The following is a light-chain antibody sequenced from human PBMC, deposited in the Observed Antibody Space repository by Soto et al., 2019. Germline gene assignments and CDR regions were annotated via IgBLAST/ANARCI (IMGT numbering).Light chain of an antibody. CDR1: QGISSY. J-gene: IGKJ4*01. CDR3: QQYYSYPS. Sequence: AIRMTQSPSSFSASTGDRVTITCRASQGISSYLAWYQQKPGKAPKLLIYAASTLQSGVPSRFSDSGSGTDFTLTISCLQSEDFATYYCQQYYSYPSFGGGTKVEIK. V-gene: IGKV1-8*01. CDR2: AAS.